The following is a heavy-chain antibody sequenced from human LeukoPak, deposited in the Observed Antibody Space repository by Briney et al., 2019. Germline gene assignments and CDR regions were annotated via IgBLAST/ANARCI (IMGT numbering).Heavy chain of an antibody. CDR2: IYSGGST. CDR3: ARGYYDSSGYYYVDLPTYYFDY. CDR1: GFTVSSNY. Sequence: PGGSLRLSCAASGFTVSSNYMSWVRQAPGKGLEWVSVIYSGGSTYYADSVKGRFTISRDNSKNTLYLQMNSLRAEDTAVYYCARGYYDSSGYYYVDLPTYYFDYWGQGTLVTVSS. J-gene: IGHJ4*02. D-gene: IGHD3-22*01. V-gene: IGHV3-53*01.